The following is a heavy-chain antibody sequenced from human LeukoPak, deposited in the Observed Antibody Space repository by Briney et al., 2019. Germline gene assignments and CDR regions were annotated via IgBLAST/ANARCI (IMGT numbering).Heavy chain of an antibody. Sequence: SETLSLTCAVYGGSFSGDFWSWIRQPPGKGLEWIGYIYYSGSTNYNPSLKSRVTISVDTSKNQFSLKLSSVTAADTAVYYCARGTRWLVPKLDYWGQGTLVTVSS. V-gene: IGHV4-59*12. CDR1: GGSFSGDF. J-gene: IGHJ4*02. CDR2: IYYSGST. D-gene: IGHD6-19*01. CDR3: ARGTRWLVPKLDY.